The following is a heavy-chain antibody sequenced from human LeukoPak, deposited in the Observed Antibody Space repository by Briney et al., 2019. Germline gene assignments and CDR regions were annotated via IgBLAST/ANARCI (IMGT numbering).Heavy chain of an antibody. D-gene: IGHD3-3*01. CDR3: ARTRYSSSYHAFDN. CDR2: IFYSGST. V-gene: IGHV4-31*03. Sequence: SQTLSLTCTVSGGSISSGGYYWSWIRQHPGKGLEWIGYIFYSGSTYYNPSLKSRVTISVDTSKNQFSLKLSSVTAADTAVYYCARTRYSSSYHAFDNWGQGNLVTVSS. CDR1: GGSISSGGYY. J-gene: IGHJ4*02.